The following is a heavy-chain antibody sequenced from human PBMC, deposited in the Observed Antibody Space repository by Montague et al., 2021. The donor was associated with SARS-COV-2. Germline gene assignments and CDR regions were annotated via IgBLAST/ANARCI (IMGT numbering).Heavy chain of an antibody. CDR3: ARAFDWLSITRYWYFDL. J-gene: IGHJ2*01. CDR2: IYYSGST. Sequence: TLSLTCAVYGGSFSDYHWSWIRQPPGRGLEWIGYIYYSGSTYYNPSLKSRVTISVDTSKNQFSLKLSSVTAADTAVYYCARAFDWLSITRYWYFDLWGRGTLVTVSS. V-gene: IGHV4-30-4*08. D-gene: IGHD3-9*01. CDR1: GGSFSDYH.